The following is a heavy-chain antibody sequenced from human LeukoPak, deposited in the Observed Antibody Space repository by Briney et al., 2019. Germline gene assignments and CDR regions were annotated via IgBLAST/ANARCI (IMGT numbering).Heavy chain of an antibody. D-gene: IGHD5-18*01. Sequence: GGSLGLSCAASGFTFSTYAMHWVRQAPGKGLEWVAFISYDGSNKYYADAVKGRFTISRDNSKNTLYLHMNNLRDDDTAVYYCAKDIWGGTAMVFDYWGQGTLVTVSS. J-gene: IGHJ4*02. V-gene: IGHV3-30-3*02. CDR2: ISYDGSNK. CDR3: AKDIWGGTAMVFDY. CDR1: GFTFSTYA.